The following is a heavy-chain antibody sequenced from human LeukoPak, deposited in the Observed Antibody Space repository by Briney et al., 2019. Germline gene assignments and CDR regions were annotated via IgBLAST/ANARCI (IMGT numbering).Heavy chain of an antibody. D-gene: IGHD3-10*01. CDR3: ARTPITMVRGVIRYYYYYMDV. J-gene: IGHJ6*03. CDR2: INHSGST. V-gene: IGHV4-34*01. Sequence: PSETLPLTCAVYGGSFSGYYWSWIRQPPGKGLEWIGEINHSGSTNYNPSLKSRVTISVDTSKNQFSLKLSSVTAADTAVYYCARTPITMVRGVIRYYYYYMDVWGKGTTVTVSS. CDR1: GGSFSGYY.